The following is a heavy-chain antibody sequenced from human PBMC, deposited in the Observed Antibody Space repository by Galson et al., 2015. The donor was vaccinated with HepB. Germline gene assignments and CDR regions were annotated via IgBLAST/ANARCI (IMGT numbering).Heavy chain of an antibody. Sequence: CAISGDSVSRNGGAWNWIRQSPSRGLEWLGRISYRSKGYYDYAVSVKRRIAINPDISKNQFSLQLNSVTPEDTAMYYCAHGRANAFDVWGQGTMVTVSS. J-gene: IGHJ3*01. CDR3: AHGRANAFDV. CDR2: ISYRSKGYY. CDR1: GDSVSRNGGA. D-gene: IGHD1-26*01. V-gene: IGHV6-1*01.